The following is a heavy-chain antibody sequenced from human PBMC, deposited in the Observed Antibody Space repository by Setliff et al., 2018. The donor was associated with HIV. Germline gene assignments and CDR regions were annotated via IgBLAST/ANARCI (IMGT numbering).Heavy chain of an antibody. CDR1: GDSFTSYA. V-gene: IGHV1-18*01. D-gene: IGHD3-3*01. Sequence: ASVKVSCKASGDSFTSYAISWVRQAPGQGLEWMAWISPNSGYTNYAQKLQGRVTMTTDTSTSTAYMELRSLRSDDTAVYYCGRDPFWSGYDAFDIWGQGTMVTVSS. CDR2: ISPNSGYT. CDR3: GRDPFWSGYDAFDI. J-gene: IGHJ3*02.